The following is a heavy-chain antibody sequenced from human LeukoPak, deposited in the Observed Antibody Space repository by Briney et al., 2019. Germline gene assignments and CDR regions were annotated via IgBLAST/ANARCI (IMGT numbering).Heavy chain of an antibody. CDR1: GFTLSSYN. V-gene: IGHV3-21*01. D-gene: IGHD6-13*01. CDR2: ITSSSSHI. Sequence: GGSLRLSCAASGFTLSSYNVKWVRRSPGKGLEWVSSITSSSSHIYYADSVKGRFTISRDNAKNSLYLQIDSLRAEDTAVYYCARDPYSGSYVDYYYYYYMDVWGKGTTVTISS. CDR3: ARDPYSGSYVDYYYYYYMDV. J-gene: IGHJ6*03.